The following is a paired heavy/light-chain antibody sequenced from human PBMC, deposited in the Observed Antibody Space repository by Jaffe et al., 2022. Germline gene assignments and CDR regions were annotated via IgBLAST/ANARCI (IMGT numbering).Heavy chain of an antibody. CDR1: GFTFSSYG. D-gene: IGHD6-13*01. V-gene: IGHV3-30*02. J-gene: IGHJ4*02. CDR2: IRSDGNNK. Sequence: HVQLVESGGGVVQPGGSLRLSCATSGFTFSSYGMHWVRQAPGKGLEWVAFIRSDGNNKYYTDSVKGRFTISRDISRNTLYLQMNSLRVEDTAVYYCAKDFSTWENYFDFWGQGTLVTVSP. CDR3: AKDFSTWENYFDF.
Light chain of an antibody. CDR2: EAS. CDR3: QQYHSYSLT. J-gene: IGKJ4*01. CDR1: QNINNW. Sequence: DIQMTQSPSTLSASVGDRVTITCRASQNINNWLAWYQQKPGKAPNLLIYEASTSESGVPSRFSGSGSGTEFTLTISSLQPDDFATYYCQQYHSYSLTFGGGTNVEMK. V-gene: IGKV1-5*03.